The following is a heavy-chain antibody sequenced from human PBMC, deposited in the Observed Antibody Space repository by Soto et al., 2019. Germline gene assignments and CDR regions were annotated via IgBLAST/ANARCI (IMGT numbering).Heavy chain of an antibody. J-gene: IGHJ6*02. V-gene: IGHV3-30*18. D-gene: IGHD3-16*01. Sequence: QPGGSLRLSCAASGFTFSSYGMHWVRQAPGKGLEWVAVISYDGSNKYYADSVKGRFTISRDNSKNTLYLQMNSLRAEDTAVYYCAKGHPTITPGMDVWGQGTTVTVSS. CDR2: ISYDGSNK. CDR1: GFTFSSYG. CDR3: AKGHPTITPGMDV.